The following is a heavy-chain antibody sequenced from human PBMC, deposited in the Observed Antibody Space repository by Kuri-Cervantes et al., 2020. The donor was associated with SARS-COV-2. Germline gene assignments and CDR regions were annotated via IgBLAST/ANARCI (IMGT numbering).Heavy chain of an antibody. CDR1: GYAFTTYG. CDR3: ARDPNVNAHATEGYWFEP. V-gene: IGHV1-18*01. J-gene: IGHJ5*02. CDR2: ISGYNDNP. D-gene: IGHD2-2*01. Sequence: GGSLRLSCKASGYAFTTYGITWVRQAPGQGLEWMGWISGYNDNPKYAQKLQGRVIMTTDTSTNTAYMELRSLRSDDTSVYYCARDPNVNAHATEGYWFEPCGQGTLVVASS.